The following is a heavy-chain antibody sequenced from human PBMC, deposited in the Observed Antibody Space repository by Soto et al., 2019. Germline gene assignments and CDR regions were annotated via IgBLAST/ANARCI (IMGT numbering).Heavy chain of an antibody. CDR1: GFTFSTYA. J-gene: IGHJ4*02. CDR3: ASPENWLSWGNGPDY. Sequence: GGSLRLSCAASGFTFSTYAMNWDRQAPGKGLEWVSAISGGGDSKYYADSVKGRFTISRDNSQSTLFLQMNSLRAEDTAFYYCASPENWLSWGNGPDYWGQGTLVTVSS. V-gene: IGHV3-23*01. CDR2: ISGGGDSK. D-gene: IGHD3-16*01.